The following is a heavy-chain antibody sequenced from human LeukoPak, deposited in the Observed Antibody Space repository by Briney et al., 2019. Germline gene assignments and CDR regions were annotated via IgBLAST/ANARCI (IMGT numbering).Heavy chain of an antibody. V-gene: IGHV4-38-2*01. CDR1: GYSLSSGSY. CDR2: VYHSVSS. J-gene: IGHJ4*02. CDR3: ARVTAVAGALDY. D-gene: IGHD6-19*01. Sequence: PSGTLSLTCAVSGYSLSSGSYWAWIRQPQGKGLEWIGSVYHSVSSYYNPSVKSLVTISVNTSKNQFSLRLSSVTAADTAVYYCARVTAVAGALDYWGQGTLVPVSS.